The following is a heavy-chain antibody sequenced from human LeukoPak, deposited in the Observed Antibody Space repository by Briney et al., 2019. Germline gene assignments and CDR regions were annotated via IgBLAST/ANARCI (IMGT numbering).Heavy chain of an antibody. J-gene: IGHJ3*02. D-gene: IGHD2-15*01. CDR1: GFTFSDYY. Sequence: KAGGSLRLSCAASGFTFSDYYLSWIRQAPGKGLELVSYISSCGSTIYYADSVKGRFTISRDNAKNSLYLQMNSLRAEDTAVYYCAVVVVAATGAFDIWGQGTMVTVSS. V-gene: IGHV3-11*01. CDR3: AVVVVAATGAFDI. CDR2: ISSCGSTI.